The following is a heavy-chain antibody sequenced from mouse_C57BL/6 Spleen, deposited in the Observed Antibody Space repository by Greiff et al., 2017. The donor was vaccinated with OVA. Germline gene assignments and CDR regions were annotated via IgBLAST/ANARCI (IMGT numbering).Heavy chain of an antibody. J-gene: IGHJ1*03. CDR2: ISYSGST. D-gene: IGHD2-3*01. V-gene: IGHV3-8*01. CDR1: GYSITSDY. CDR3: ARRLDGHTGYFDV. Sequence: EVMLVESGPGLAKPSQTLSLTCSVTGYSITSDYWNWIRKFPGNKLEYMGYISYSGSTYYNPSLKSRISITRDTSKNQYYLQLNSVTTEDTATYYCARRLDGHTGYFDVWGTGTTVTVSS.